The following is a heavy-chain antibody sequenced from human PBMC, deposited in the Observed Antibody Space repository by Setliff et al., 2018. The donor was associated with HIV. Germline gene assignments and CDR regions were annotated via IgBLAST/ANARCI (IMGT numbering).Heavy chain of an antibody. CDR1: GFTFSPYT. CDR3: VSDALLDDAFDI. Sequence: GGSLRLSCVASGFTFSPYTMHWVRQAPGKGLEYVSGISSNGDTTYYANSVKGRFTISRDNSKNTLYLQTGSLRPEDMAVYYCVSDALLDDAFDIRGQGTRVTVSS. D-gene: IGHD3-10*01. V-gene: IGHV3-64*01. CDR2: ISSNGDTT. J-gene: IGHJ3*02.